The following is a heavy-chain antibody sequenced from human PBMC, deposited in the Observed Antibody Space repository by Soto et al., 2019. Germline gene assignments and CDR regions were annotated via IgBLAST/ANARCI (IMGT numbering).Heavy chain of an antibody. V-gene: IGHV4-34*01. D-gene: IGHD2-15*01. Sequence: PSETLSLTCAVYGGSFSGYYWSWIRQPPGKGLEWIGEINHSGSTNYNPSLKSRVTISVDTSKNQFSLKLSSVTAADTAVYYCARGGLAPYCSGGSCFEGYYPYDYWGQGTLVTVSS. CDR3: ARGGLAPYCSGGSCFEGYYPYDY. CDR2: INHSGST. CDR1: GGSFSGYY. J-gene: IGHJ4*02.